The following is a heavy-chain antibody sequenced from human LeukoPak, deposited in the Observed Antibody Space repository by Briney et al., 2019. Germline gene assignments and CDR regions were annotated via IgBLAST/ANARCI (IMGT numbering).Heavy chain of an antibody. CDR1: GFTVSSNY. CDR3: ARGDTAMDNWFDP. Sequence: PGGSLRLSCAASGFTVSSNYMSWVRQAPGKGLEWVSVIYSGGSTYYADSVKGRFTISRDNSKNTLYLQMNSLRAEDTAVYYCARGDTAMDNWFDPWGQGTLVTVSS. V-gene: IGHV3-53*01. J-gene: IGHJ5*02. CDR2: IYSGGST. D-gene: IGHD5-18*01.